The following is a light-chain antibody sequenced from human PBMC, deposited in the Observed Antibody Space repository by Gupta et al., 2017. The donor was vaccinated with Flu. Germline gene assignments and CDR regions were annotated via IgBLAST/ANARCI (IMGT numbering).Light chain of an antibody. CDR3: QQYYSYPRS. CDR1: QGISSY. J-gene: IGKJ2*04. Sequence: ANWMTQHPSLLPPYTGDRVTITCRASQGISSYLAWYQQKPGKAPKLLIYAASTLQSGVPSRFSGSGSGTDFTLTISCLQSEDFATYYCQQYYSYPRSFGQGTKLEIK. V-gene: IGKV1-8*01. CDR2: AAS.